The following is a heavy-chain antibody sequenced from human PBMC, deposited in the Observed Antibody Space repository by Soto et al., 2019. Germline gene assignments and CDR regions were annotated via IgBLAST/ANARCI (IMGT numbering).Heavy chain of an antibody. D-gene: IGHD2-15*01. V-gene: IGHV1-3*01. CDR1: GYTFTTYA. CDR2: INADNGNT. J-gene: IGHJ4*02. Sequence: ASVKVSCKASGYTFTTYAIHWVRQAPGPRLEWMGWINADNGNTKYAQKFQGRVTMTTNTSTSTAYMELSSLRSEDTAVYYCARAHHRYCSGGSCYYSSDYWGQGTLVTVSS. CDR3: ARAHHRYCSGGSCYYSSDY.